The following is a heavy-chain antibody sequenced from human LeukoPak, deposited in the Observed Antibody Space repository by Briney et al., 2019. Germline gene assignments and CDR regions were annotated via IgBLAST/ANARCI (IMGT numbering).Heavy chain of an antibody. V-gene: IGHV3-30*04. CDR1: RFTFSSYA. Sequence: GGSLRLSCAASRFTFSSYAMHWVRQAPGKGLEWVAVISYDGSNKYYADSVKGRFTTSRDNAKNSLYLQMNSLRAEDTAFYYCAINGGGDSGYGNFDYWGQGTLVTVSS. J-gene: IGHJ4*02. CDR2: ISYDGSNK. CDR3: AINGGGDSGYGNFDY. D-gene: IGHD5-12*01.